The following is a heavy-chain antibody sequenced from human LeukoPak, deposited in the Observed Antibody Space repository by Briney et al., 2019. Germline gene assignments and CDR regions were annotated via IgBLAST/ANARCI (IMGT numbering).Heavy chain of an antibody. D-gene: IGHD5-24*01. CDR1: GASISTSY. CDR2: ISTSGGT. Sequence: SDTLSLTCSVSGASISTSYWTWIRQPPGEGLEWLGYISTSGGTSYNPSPKSRVVISLQSSKSQFSLHLNFVTAADTGVYYCTRGEMPTIGAWAFDVWGRGVMVTVSS. V-gene: IGHV4-4*09. CDR3: TRGEMPTIGAWAFDV. J-gene: IGHJ3*01.